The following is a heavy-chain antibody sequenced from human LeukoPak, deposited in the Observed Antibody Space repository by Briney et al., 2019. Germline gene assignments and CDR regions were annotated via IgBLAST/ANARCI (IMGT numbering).Heavy chain of an antibody. CDR3: ARVQRGEMATFDY. J-gene: IGHJ4*02. V-gene: IGHV3-21*01. D-gene: IGHD5-24*01. CDR1: GFIFSSYS. CDR2: ISSTSTYI. Sequence: GGSLRLSCAASGFIFSSYSMNWVRHAPGKGLEWVSSISSTSTYIHYTDSLKGRFTISRDNARNSLYLQINSLRVEDTAVYYCARVQRGEMATFDYWGQGTLVTVSS.